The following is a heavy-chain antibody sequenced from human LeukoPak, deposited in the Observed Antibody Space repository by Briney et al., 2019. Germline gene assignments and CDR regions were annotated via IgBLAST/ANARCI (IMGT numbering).Heavy chain of an antibody. CDR3: ARDNTMVRGVIDY. CDR1: GGSISSGDYY. Sequence: PSQTLSLTCTVSGGSISSGDYYWRWIRQPPGKGLEWIGYIYYSGSTYYNPSLKSRFTISVDTSKNQFSLKLSSVTAADTAVYYCARDNTMVRGVIDYWGQGTLVTVSS. D-gene: IGHD3-10*01. V-gene: IGHV4-30-4*08. J-gene: IGHJ4*02. CDR2: IYYSGST.